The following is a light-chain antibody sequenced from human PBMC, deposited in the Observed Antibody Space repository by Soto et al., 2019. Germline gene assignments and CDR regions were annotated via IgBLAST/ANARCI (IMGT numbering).Light chain of an antibody. V-gene: IGKV3D-20*02. J-gene: IGKJ4*01. Sequence: EIVLTQSPGTLSLSPGERATLSCRASQSVSSSYLDWYQQKHGQAPRLLIYDASQRATGIPARLSGSGYSTDLTMTISSIENEDFEVYFCQQRSNWTLTFGGGTKVDIK. CDR1: QSVSSSY. CDR2: DAS. CDR3: QQRSNWTLT.